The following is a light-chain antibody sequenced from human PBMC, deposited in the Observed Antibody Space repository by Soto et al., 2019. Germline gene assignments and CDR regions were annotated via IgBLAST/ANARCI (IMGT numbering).Light chain of an antibody. CDR2: KAS. CDR1: QTISSW. V-gene: IGKV1-5*03. CDR3: QHYNSYSEA. Sequence: DIQITQSPSTLSGSGGDRVTITCRASQTISSWLAWYQQKPGKAPKLLIYKASTLKSGVPSRFSGSGSGTEFTLTISSMQPDAFANYYCQHYNSYSEAFGQGSKVDIK. J-gene: IGKJ1*01.